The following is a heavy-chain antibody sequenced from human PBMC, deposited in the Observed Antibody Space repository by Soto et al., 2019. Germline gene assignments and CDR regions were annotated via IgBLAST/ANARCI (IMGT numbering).Heavy chain of an antibody. CDR1: GCSICSYY. J-gene: IGHJ4*02. CDR3: ARRYGASFDY. CDR2: IYYSGST. V-gene: IGHV4-59*01. D-gene: IGHD4-17*01. Sequence: PSETLSLTCTVSGCSICSYYWSWIRQPPGKGLEWIGYIYYSGSTNYNPSLKSRVTISVDTSKNQFSLKLSSVTAADTAVYYCARRYGASFDYWGQGTMVTVSS.